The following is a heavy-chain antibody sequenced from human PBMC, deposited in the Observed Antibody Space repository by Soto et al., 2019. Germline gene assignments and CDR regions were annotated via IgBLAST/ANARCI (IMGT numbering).Heavy chain of an antibody. CDR1: GYTFSNYG. V-gene: IGHV1-18*01. CDR2: VSPYNGNT. D-gene: IGHD2-21*02. J-gene: IGHJ4*02. Sequence: ASVKVSCKASGYTFSNYGISWVRQAPGQALEWMGWVSPYNGNTNYAQKLQGRVTMTTDTSTSTAYMELRSLRSDDTAVYYCARDFGGDYDPFDYWGQGTLVTVSS. CDR3: ARDFGGDYDPFDY.